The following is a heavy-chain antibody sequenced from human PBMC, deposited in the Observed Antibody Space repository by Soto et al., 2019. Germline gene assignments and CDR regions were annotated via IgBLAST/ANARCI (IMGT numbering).Heavy chain of an antibody. D-gene: IGHD3-22*01. Sequence: EASVKVSCKTSGYSFSNYGMHWVRQAPGQRFEWMGWIDAGKGDTKYSQNFQDRVTISRDTSASTAHMELSSLRSEDTAIYYCARDPKRYYYDSGGYSGYYYTMDVWGQGTAVTVSS. CDR2: IDAGKGDT. CDR3: ARDPKRYYYDSGGYSGYYYTMDV. J-gene: IGHJ6*02. CDR1: GYSFSNYG. V-gene: IGHV1-3*01.